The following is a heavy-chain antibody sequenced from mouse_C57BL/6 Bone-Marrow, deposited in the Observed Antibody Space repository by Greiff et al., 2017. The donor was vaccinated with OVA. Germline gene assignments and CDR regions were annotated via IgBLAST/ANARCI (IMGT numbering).Heavy chain of an antibody. J-gene: IGHJ4*01. D-gene: IGHD4-1*01. V-gene: IGHV5-6*01. CDR2: ISSGGSYT. CDR1: GFTFSSYG. Sequence: EVQGVESGGDLVKPGGSLKLSCAASGFTFSSYGMSWVRQTPDKRLEWVATISSGGSYTYYPDSVKGRFTISRDNAKNTLYLQMSSLKSEDTAMYYCARELGRSDAMDYWGQGTSVTVSS. CDR3: ARELGRSDAMDY.